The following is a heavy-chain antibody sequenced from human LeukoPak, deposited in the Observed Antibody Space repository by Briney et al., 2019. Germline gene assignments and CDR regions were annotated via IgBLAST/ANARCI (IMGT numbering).Heavy chain of an antibody. CDR2: ISDGGGST. Sequence: GGSLRLSCAASGFTFSSYAMSWVRQAPGKGLEWVSVISDGGGSTYYADSVKGCFTISRGNSKNTLYLQMDSLRAEDTAVYYCAKASSGWSPFDFWGQGTLVTVSS. V-gene: IGHV3-23*01. CDR1: GFTFSSYA. J-gene: IGHJ4*02. D-gene: IGHD6-19*01. CDR3: AKASSGWSPFDF.